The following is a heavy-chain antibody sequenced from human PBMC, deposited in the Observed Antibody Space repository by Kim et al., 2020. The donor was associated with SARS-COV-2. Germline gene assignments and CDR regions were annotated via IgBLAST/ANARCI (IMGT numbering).Heavy chain of an antibody. CDR3: ASHTGAAAGTLHT. CDR2: IYYSGST. Sequence: SETLSLTCTVSGGSISSGGYYWSWIRQHPGKGLEWIGYIYYSGSTYYNPSLKSRVTISVDTSKNQFSLKLSSVTAADTAVYYCASHTGAAAGTLHTWGQGTLVTVSS. CDR1: GGSISSGGYY. V-gene: IGHV4-31*03. D-gene: IGHD6-13*01. J-gene: IGHJ5*02.